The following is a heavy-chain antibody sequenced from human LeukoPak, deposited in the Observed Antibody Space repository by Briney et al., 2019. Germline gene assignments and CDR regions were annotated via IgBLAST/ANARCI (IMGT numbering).Heavy chain of an antibody. D-gene: IGHD5-18*01. V-gene: IGHV4-34*01. Sequence: PSETLSLTCAVYGGSFSGYYWGWIRQPPGKGLEWIGTIHHSGSTNYNPSLKSRVTIAVDTSKNQFSLKLSSVTAADTAVYFCARQIGYSYGYFDYWGQGTLVTVSS. CDR3: ARQIGYSYGYFDY. CDR2: IHHSGST. CDR1: GGSFSGYY. J-gene: IGHJ4*02.